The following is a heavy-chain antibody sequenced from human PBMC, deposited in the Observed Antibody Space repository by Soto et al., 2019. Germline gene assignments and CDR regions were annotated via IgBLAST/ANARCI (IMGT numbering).Heavy chain of an antibody. CDR1: GFTFSSYG. CDR2: ISYDGSNK. CDR3: AKDNLQLPDTFYYYGMDV. D-gene: IGHD2-2*01. J-gene: IGHJ6*02. V-gene: IGHV3-30*18. Sequence: GGSLRLSCAASGFTFSSYGMHWVRQAPGKGLEWVAVISYDGSNKYYADSVKGRFTISRDNSKNTLYLQMNSLRAEDTAVYYCAKDNLQLPDTFYYYGMDVWGQGTTVTVSS.